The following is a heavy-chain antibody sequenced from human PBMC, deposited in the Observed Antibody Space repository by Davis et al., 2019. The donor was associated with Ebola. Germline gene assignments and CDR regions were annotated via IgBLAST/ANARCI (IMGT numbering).Heavy chain of an antibody. V-gene: IGHV4-34*01. J-gene: IGHJ4*02. D-gene: IGHD1-26*01. CDR2: INHSGST. Sequence: MPSETLSLTCAVYGGSFSGYYWSWIRQPPGKGLEWIGEINHSGSTNYNPSLKSRVTISVDTSKNQFSLKLSSVTAADTAVYYCARQGVVGATGGYYFDYWGQGTLVTVSS. CDR3: ARQGVVGATGGYYFDY. CDR1: GGSFSGYY.